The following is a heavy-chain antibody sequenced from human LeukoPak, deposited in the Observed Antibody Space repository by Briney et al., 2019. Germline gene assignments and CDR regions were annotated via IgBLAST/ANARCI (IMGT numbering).Heavy chain of an antibody. CDR3: ARSIAYYYYYYMDV. CDR1: GFTFSSYE. CDR2: ISSSGSTI. D-gene: IGHD6-13*01. Sequence: GGSLRLSCAASGFTFSSYEMNWVRQAPGKGLEWVSYISSSGSTIYYADSVKGRFTISRDNAKNSLYLQMNSLRAEDTAVCYCARSIAYYYYYYMDVWGKGTTVTISS. V-gene: IGHV3-48*03. J-gene: IGHJ6*03.